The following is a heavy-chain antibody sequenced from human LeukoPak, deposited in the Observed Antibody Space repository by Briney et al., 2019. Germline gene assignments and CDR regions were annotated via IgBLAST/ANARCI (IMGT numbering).Heavy chain of an antibody. J-gene: IGHJ4*02. CDR2: INPNSGGT. CDR3: ARDLTYYDILTGYPSPGDY. Sequence: EASVKVSCKASGYTFTGYYMHWVRQAPGQGLEWVGWINPNSGGTNYAQKFQGWATMTRDTSISTAYMELSRLRSDDTAVYYCARDLTYYDILTGYPSPGDYWGQGTLVTVSS. CDR1: GYTFTGYY. V-gene: IGHV1-2*04. D-gene: IGHD3-9*01.